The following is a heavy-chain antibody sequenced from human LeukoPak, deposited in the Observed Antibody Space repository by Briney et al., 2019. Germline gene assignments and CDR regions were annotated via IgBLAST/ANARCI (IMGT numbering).Heavy chain of an antibody. V-gene: IGHV3-43*02. CDR1: GFTFDDYA. CDR2: ISGDGGST. J-gene: IGHJ6*02. CDR3: AKDWNLGCSGGSCYYYGMDV. Sequence: GGSLRLSCAASGFTFDDYAMHWVRQAPGKGLEWVSLISGDGGSTYYADSVKGRFTISRDNSKNSLYLQMNSLRTEDTALYYCAKDWNLGCSGGSCYYYGMDVWGQGTTVTVSS. D-gene: IGHD2-15*01.